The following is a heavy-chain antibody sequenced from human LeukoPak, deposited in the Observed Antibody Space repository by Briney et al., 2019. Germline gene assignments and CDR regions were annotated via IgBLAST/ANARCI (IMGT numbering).Heavy chain of an antibody. Sequence: GGSLRLSCAASGFTFSTYWMSWVRQAPGKGLEWVGNIRQDGSEQYYGDSVKGRFTISRDNAKHSLFLQMNSLRAEDTAVYYCAKDAVRGVIIVRLDYFDYWGQGTLVTVSS. D-gene: IGHD3-10*01. CDR1: GFTFSTYW. J-gene: IGHJ4*02. CDR2: IRQDGSEQ. V-gene: IGHV3-7*01. CDR3: AKDAVRGVIIVRLDYFDY.